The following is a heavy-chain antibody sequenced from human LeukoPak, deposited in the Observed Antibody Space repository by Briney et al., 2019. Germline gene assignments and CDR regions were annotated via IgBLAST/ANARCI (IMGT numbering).Heavy chain of an antibody. V-gene: IGHV1-46*01. CDR1: GYTFTSYY. D-gene: IGHD3-22*01. CDR2: INPSGGST. CDR3: ARRDSSGYYYVSTVDY. Sequence: ASVKVSCKASGYTFTSYYMHWVRQAPGQGLEWMGIINPSGGSTSYAQKFQGRVTMTRDTSTSTVYMELSSLRSEDTAVYYCARRDSSGYYYVSTVDYWGQGTLVTVSS. J-gene: IGHJ4*02.